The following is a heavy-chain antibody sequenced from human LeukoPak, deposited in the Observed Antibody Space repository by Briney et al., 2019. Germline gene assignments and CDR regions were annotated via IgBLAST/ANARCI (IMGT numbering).Heavy chain of an antibody. J-gene: IGHJ6*02. V-gene: IGHV3-53*04. CDR3: ARVVWYSSSRLNYWYGMDV. Sequence: PGGSLRLSCAASGFTVSSNYMSWVRQAPGKGLERVSVIYSGGSTYYADSVKGRFTISRHNSKNTLYLQMNSLRAEDTAVYYCARVVWYSSSRLNYWYGMDVWGQGTTVTVSS. CDR2: IYSGGST. CDR1: GFTVSSNY. D-gene: IGHD6-13*01.